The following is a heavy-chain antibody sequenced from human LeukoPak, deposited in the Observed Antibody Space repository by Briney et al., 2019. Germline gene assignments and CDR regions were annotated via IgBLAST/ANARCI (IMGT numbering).Heavy chain of an antibody. CDR1: GGSISSSSYY. D-gene: IGHD1-26*01. CDR3: ARDFSSGSYSRWFDP. CDR2: IYYSGST. V-gene: IGHV4-39*07. Sequence: KTSETLSLTCTVSGGSISSSSYYWGWIRQPPGKGLEWIGSIYYSGSTYYNPSLKSRVTISVDTSKNQFSLKLSSVTAADTAVYYCARDFSSGSYSRWFDPWGQGTLVTVSS. J-gene: IGHJ5*02.